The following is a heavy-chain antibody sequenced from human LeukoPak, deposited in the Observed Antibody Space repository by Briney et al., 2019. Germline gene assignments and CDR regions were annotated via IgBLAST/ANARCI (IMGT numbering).Heavy chain of an antibody. D-gene: IGHD6-13*01. J-gene: IGHJ6*03. V-gene: IGHV1-2*02. CDR2: INPKSGGT. CDR1: GYTFTGYY. CDR3: ASSPIAAAGRASYYYMDV. Sequence: ASVKVSCKASGYTFTGYYMHWVRQAPGQGLEWMGWINPKSGGTNYAQKFQGRVTMTRDTSISTAYMELSRLRSDDTAVYYCASSPIAAAGRASYYYMDVWGKGTTVTVSS.